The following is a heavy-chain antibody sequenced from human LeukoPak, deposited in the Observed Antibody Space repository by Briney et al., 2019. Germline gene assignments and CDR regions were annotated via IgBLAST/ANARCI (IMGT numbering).Heavy chain of an antibody. CDR1: GYTFSNFG. CDR2: ISGNNDNP. J-gene: IGHJ4*02. V-gene: IGHV1-18*01. Sequence: GASVKASCKASGYTFSNFGINWVRQAPGQGLEWMGWISGNNDNPNYGQKFQGRFTVTTDSSTNTAYMEPRNLRLDDTAVYYCARDGTSTDDYWGQGTLVTVPS. D-gene: IGHD2-2*01. CDR3: ARDGTSTDDY.